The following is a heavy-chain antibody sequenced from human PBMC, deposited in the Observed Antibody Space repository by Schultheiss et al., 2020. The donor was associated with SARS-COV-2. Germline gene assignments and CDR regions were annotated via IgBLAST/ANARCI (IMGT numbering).Heavy chain of an antibody. Sequence: GSLRLSCAASGFTFSSYGMHWVRQAPGKGLEWVAVSWYDGSNKYHADSVKGRFTIYRDNSINTLYLQMNRLRAEDTAVYYCARDRAIEYGMDVWGQGTTVTVSS. CDR2: SWYDGSNK. CDR1: GFTFSSYG. V-gene: IGHV3-33*08. CDR3: ARDRAIEYGMDV. D-gene: IGHD2-2*02. J-gene: IGHJ6*02.